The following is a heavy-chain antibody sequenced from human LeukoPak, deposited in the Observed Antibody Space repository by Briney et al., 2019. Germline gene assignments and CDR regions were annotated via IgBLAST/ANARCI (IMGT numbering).Heavy chain of an antibody. CDR3: ARDREGGSYDYYFDY. J-gene: IGHJ4*02. Sequence: SVNVSCKASGGTFSSYTISWVRQAPGQGLEWVGRIIPILGIANYAQKFQGRVTITADKSTSTAYMELSSLRSEDTAVYYCARDREGGSYDYYFDYWGQGTLVTVSS. CDR1: GGTFSSYT. D-gene: IGHD5-18*01. V-gene: IGHV1-69*04. CDR2: IIPILGIA.